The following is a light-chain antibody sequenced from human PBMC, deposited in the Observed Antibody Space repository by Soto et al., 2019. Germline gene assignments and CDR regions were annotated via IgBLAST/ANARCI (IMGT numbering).Light chain of an antibody. CDR3: LLYVGSGIHWV. CDR2: NTN. Sequence: QTVVTQEPSFSVSPGGTITLTCGLSSGSVSTNNYPSWYQQTPGQAPRTLIYNTNTRSSGVPDRFSGSILGNQAALTITGAQADDECDYYCLLYVGSGIHWVFGGETKVTVL. J-gene: IGLJ3*02. CDR1: SGSVSTNNY. V-gene: IGLV8-61*01.